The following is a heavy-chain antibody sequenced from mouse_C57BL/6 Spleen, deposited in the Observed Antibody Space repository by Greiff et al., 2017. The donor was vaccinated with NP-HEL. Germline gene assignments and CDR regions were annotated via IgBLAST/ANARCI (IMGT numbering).Heavy chain of an antibody. CDR2: IRNKANGYTT. CDR3: ASSSTVVAPYYAMDY. CDR1: GFTFTDYY. V-gene: IGHV7-3*01. D-gene: IGHD1-1*01. Sequence: EVMLVESGGGLVQPGGSLSLSCAASGFTFTDYYMSWVRQPPGKALEWLGFIRNKANGYTTEYSASVKGRFTISRDNSQSILYLQMNALRAEDSATYYCASSSTVVAPYYAMDYWGQGTSVTVSS. J-gene: IGHJ4*01.